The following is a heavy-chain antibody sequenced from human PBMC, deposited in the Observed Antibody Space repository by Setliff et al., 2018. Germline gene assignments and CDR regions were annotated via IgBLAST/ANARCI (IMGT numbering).Heavy chain of an antibody. D-gene: IGHD3-16*01. CDR2: FDPEDGET. V-gene: IGHV1-24*01. Sequence: ASVKVSCKVSGYTLTELSMHWVRQAPGKGLEWMGGFDPEDGETIYAQKFQGRVTMTEDTSTDTAYMELSSLRSEDTAVYYCATAPFTLNYDYVWGPHHPAVYWGQGTQVTVSS. CDR3: ATAPFTLNYDYVWGPHHPAVY. J-gene: IGHJ4*02. CDR1: GYTLTELS.